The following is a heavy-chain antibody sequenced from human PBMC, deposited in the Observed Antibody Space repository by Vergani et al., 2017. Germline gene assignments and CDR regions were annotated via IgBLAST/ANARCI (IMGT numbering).Heavy chain of an antibody. Sequence: QVQLQESGPGLVKPSETLSLTCTVSGGSISSYYWSWIRQPPGKGLEWIGYIYYSGSTNYNPSLKSRVTISVDTSKNQFSLKLSSVTAADTAVYYCARDPGGDYVGYYYYGMDVWGQGP. CDR2: IYYSGST. CDR3: ARDPGGDYVGYYYYGMDV. D-gene: IGHD4-23*01. V-gene: IGHV4-59*12. J-gene: IGHJ6*02. CDR1: GGSISSYY.